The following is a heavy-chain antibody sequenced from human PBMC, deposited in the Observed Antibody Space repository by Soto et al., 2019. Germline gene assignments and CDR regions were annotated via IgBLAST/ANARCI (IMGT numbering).Heavy chain of an antibody. J-gene: IGHJ4*02. Sequence: GGSLRLSCSASGFTFSSYDMHCVRQGPGKGLEWVSAIGTAGDTNYAGSVKGRFTISRENAKNSLYLQMNSLRAGDTAIYFCARAIGPTLFDDWRQGTLVTVSS. D-gene: IGHD3-22*01. CDR1: GFTFSSYD. CDR3: ARAIGPTLFDD. CDR2: IGTAGDT. V-gene: IGHV3-13*04.